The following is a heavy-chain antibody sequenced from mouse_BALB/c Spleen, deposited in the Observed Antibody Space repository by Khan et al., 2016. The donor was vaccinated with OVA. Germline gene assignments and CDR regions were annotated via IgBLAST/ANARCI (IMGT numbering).Heavy chain of an antibody. CDR2: ISGDSSTI. CDR1: GFTFSSFG. CDR3: ARSYFYGYYFDQ. D-gene: IGHD1-1*01. V-gene: IGHV5-17*02. J-gene: IGHJ2*01. Sequence: EVMLVGSGGGLVQPGGSRKLSCVASGFTFSSFGMHWVRQAPEKGLEWVAYISGDSSTIYYTDTVKGRFTISRDNPKNTLFLQMTSLRSEDMAMYYCARSYFYGYYFDQWGQGTTLTVSS.